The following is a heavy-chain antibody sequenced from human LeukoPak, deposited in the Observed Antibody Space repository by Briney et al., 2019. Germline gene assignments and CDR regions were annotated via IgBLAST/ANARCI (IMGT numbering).Heavy chain of an antibody. V-gene: IGHV5-51*01. D-gene: IGHD6-19*01. CDR1: GYSSTSYW. CDR3: ARRDSSGWGSFDY. J-gene: IGHJ4*02. CDR2: IYPGDSDT. Sequence: GESLKISCKGSGYSSTSYWIGWVRQMPGKGLEWMGIIYPGDSDTRNSPSFQGQVTISVDKSISTAYLQWSSLKASDTAMYYCARRDSSGWGSFDYWGQGTLVTVSS.